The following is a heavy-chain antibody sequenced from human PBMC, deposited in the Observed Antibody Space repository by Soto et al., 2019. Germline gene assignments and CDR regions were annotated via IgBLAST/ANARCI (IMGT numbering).Heavy chain of an antibody. J-gene: IGHJ4*02. Sequence: DSVKGRFTISRDSSKNTLYLQMNSLRAEDTAVYYCAKVVVARTNWYYFDCWGKGTLVTVSS. V-gene: IGHV3-30*02. D-gene: IGHD2-2*01. CDR3: AKVVVARTNWYYFDC.